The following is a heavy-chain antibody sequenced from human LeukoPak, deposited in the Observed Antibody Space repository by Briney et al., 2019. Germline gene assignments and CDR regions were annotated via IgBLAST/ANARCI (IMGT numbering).Heavy chain of an antibody. D-gene: IGHD2-15*01. Sequence: GGSLRLSCAASGFTFDDYAMHWVRQAPGRGLEWVSGISWNSGNLGYADSVKGRFTISRDNAKNSLYLQMNSLRAEDTALYYCVKGAAYHLGDAFDIWGQGTMVTVSS. V-gene: IGHV3-9*01. J-gene: IGHJ3*02. CDR2: ISWNSGNL. CDR3: VKGAAYHLGDAFDI. CDR1: GFTFDDYA.